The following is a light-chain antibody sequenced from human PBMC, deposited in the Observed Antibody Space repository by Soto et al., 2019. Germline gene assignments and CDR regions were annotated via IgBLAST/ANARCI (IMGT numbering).Light chain of an antibody. V-gene: IGLV2-14*01. CDR3: SSYTSSSTYV. Sequence: QSALTQPASVSGSPGQSIAISCTGSSSDVVGYNYVAWYQQHPGKAPKLMIYDVTNRPSGVSNRFSASKSGNTASLTISGLQAEDEADYYCSSYTSSSTYVFGTGTKLTVL. CDR1: SSDVVGYNY. J-gene: IGLJ1*01. CDR2: DVT.